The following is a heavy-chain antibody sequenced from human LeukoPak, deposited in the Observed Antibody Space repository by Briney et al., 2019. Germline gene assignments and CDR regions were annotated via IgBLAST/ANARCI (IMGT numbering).Heavy chain of an antibody. CDR1: GFTFSSSA. CDR2: ISGSGGST. CDR3: AKDGTTWPTNWFDP. J-gene: IGHJ5*02. V-gene: IGHV3-23*01. D-gene: IGHD1-14*01. Sequence: GGSLRLSCAASGFTFSSSAMSWVRQVPGKGLEWVSAISGSGGSTYYADSVKGRFTISRDNSKNTLYLQMNSLRAEDTAVYYCAKDGTTWPTNWFDPWGQGTLVTVSS.